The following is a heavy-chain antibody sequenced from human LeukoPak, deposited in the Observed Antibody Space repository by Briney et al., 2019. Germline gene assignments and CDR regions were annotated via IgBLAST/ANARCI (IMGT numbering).Heavy chain of an antibody. V-gene: IGHV4-39*01. J-gene: IGHJ4*02. Sequence: PSETLSLTCTVSAVSISSTTYYWGWIRQPPGKGLEWIGSIHHSGNTYYSPSLKGRVTISIDTSNNQFSLKLSSVTAADTAVYYCASPLRGSGSYYPFDYWGQGTLVTVSS. CDR1: AVSISSTTYY. D-gene: IGHD3-10*01. CDR3: ASPLRGSGSYYPFDY. CDR2: IHHSGNT.